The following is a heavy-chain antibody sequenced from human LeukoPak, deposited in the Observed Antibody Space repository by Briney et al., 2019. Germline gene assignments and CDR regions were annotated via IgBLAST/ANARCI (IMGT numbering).Heavy chain of an antibody. CDR3: AGGSYYGSGSRPGYIEY. J-gene: IGHJ4*02. D-gene: IGHD3-10*01. Sequence: GGSLRLSCAASGFTFSSYWMHWVRQAPGKGLVWVSRINSDGSSTSYADSVKGRFTISRDSSRNTVYLQLNSLRAEDTAVYYCAGGSYYGSGSRPGYIEYWGQGTLVTVSS. CDR2: INSDGSST. CDR1: GFTFSSYW. V-gene: IGHV3-74*01.